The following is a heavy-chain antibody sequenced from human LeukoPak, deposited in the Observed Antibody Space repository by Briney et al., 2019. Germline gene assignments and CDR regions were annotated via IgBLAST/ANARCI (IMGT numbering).Heavy chain of an antibody. V-gene: IGHV3-48*04. Sequence: GGSLRLSCAASGFTFSSYSMNWVRQAPGKGLEWVSYISSSSSTIYYADSVKGRFTISRDNAKNSLYLQMNSLRAEDTAVYYCARVQYYYYDSSGYYALDYWGQGTLVTVSS. CDR3: ARVQYYYYDSSGYYALDY. CDR2: ISSSSSTI. CDR1: GFTFSSYS. J-gene: IGHJ4*02. D-gene: IGHD3-22*01.